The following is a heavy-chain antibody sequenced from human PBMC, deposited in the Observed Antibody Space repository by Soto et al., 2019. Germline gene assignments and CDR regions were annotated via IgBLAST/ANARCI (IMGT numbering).Heavy chain of an antibody. D-gene: IGHD2-2*01. Sequence: QVQLVQSGAEVKKPGSSVKVSCKASGGTFSSYAISWVRRAPGQGLEWMGGIIPISGTANYAQKFQGRVTITADESTSTAYMELSSLRSEDTAVYYCARSQGSSTSLDIYYYYYYGMDVWGQGTTVTVSS. J-gene: IGHJ6*02. V-gene: IGHV1-69*01. CDR3: ARSQGSSTSLDIYYYYYYGMDV. CDR1: GGTFSSYA. CDR2: IIPISGTA.